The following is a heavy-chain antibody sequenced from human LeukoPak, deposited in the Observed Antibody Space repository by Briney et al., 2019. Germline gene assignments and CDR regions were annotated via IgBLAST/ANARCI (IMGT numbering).Heavy chain of an antibody. CDR1: GFTFSDYA. J-gene: IGHJ3*01. CDR2: MSYNGDNK. CDR3: ARPQYCSTTSCLWTFDV. V-gene: IGHV3-30*04. Sequence: QTGGSLRLSCAASGFTFSDYAMHWVRQAPGKGLEWVSVMSYNGDNKYYTDSVKGRFTISRDNSKNTLYLQMNTLRAEDTAVYYCARPQYCSTTSCLWTFDVWGQGAMVTVAS. D-gene: IGHD2-2*01.